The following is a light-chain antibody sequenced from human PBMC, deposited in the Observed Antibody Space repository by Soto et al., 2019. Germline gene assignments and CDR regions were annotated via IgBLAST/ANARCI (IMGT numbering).Light chain of an antibody. J-gene: IGKJ3*01. CDR3: LQKYFYPFT. Sequence: IQMTQSPSSLSASVGNRVTITCQASQDIATYLDWFQQKPGKAPKLLIYAASNLQSGVPARFSGSGSGTDFTLTISSLQPEDFATYYCLQKYFYPFTFGPGTKVDIK. CDR2: AAS. CDR1: QDIATY. V-gene: IGKV1-6*01.